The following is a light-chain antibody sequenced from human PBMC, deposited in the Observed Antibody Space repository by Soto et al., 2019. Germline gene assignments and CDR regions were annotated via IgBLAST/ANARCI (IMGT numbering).Light chain of an antibody. Sequence: QSALTQPASVSGSPGQSFTISCTGTSSDVGGYNYVSWYQQHPGEAPKLMIYEVSNRPSGVSNRFSGSKSGNTASLTISGLQAEDEADYYCSSYTSSSTWVFGGGTKVTVL. CDR2: EVS. CDR3: SSYTSSSTWV. V-gene: IGLV2-14*01. J-gene: IGLJ3*02. CDR1: SSDVGGYNY.